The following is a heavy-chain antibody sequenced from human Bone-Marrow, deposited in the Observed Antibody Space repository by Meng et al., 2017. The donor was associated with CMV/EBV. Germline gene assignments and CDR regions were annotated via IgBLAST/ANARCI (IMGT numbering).Heavy chain of an antibody. CDR2: IYSGGSST. J-gene: IGHJ5*02. D-gene: IGHD6-6*01. V-gene: IGHV3-23*03. Sequence: GESLKISCAASGFTFSSYAMSWVRQAPGKGLEWVSVIYSGGSSTYYADSVKGRFTISRDNSKNTLYLQMNSLRAEDTAVYYCARDLAVGSSSSPFDPWGQGTLITVSS. CDR3: ARDLAVGSSSSPFDP. CDR1: GFTFSSYA.